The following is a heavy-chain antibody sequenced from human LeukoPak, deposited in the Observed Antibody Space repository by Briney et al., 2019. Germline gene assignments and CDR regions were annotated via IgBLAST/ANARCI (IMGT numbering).Heavy chain of an antibody. CDR1: GFTFSSYG. D-gene: IGHD6-19*01. Sequence: GGSLRLSCAASGFTFSSYGMHWVRQAPGKGLEWVAVIWYDGSNKYYADSVKGRFTISRDNSKNTLYLQMNSLRAEDTAVYYCARGEDSSGWYQAYYFDYWGQGTLVTVSS. CDR2: IWYDGSNK. CDR3: ARGEDSSGWYQAYYFDY. V-gene: IGHV3-33*01. J-gene: IGHJ4*02.